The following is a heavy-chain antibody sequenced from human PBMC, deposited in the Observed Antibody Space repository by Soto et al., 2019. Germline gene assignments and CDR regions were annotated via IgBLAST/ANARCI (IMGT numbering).Heavy chain of an antibody. D-gene: IGHD5-12*01. Sequence: QLQLQESGPGLVKPSETLSLTCTVSGGSISSSSYYWGWIRQPPGKGLEWIGSIYYSGSTYYNPSLKSRVTISVDTSKNQFSLKLSSVTAADTAVYYGARQGVATMAYFDYWGQGTLVTVSS. CDR2: IYYSGST. J-gene: IGHJ4*02. V-gene: IGHV4-39*01. CDR1: GGSISSSSYY. CDR3: ARQGVATMAYFDY.